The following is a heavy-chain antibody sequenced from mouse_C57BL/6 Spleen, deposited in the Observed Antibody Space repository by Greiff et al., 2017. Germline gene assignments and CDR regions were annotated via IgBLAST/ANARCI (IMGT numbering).Heavy chain of an antibody. V-gene: IGHV2-5*01. Sequence: QVQLQQSGPGLVQPSQSLSITCTVSGFSLTSYGVHWVRQSPGKGLEWLGVIWRGGSTDYNAAFMSRLSITKDNSKSQVFFKMNSLQADDTAIYYCAKNEAGDGYAMDYWGQGTSVTVSS. CDR3: AKNEAGDGYAMDY. CDR2: IWRGGST. CDR1: GFSLTSYG. D-gene: IGHD3-2*02. J-gene: IGHJ4*01.